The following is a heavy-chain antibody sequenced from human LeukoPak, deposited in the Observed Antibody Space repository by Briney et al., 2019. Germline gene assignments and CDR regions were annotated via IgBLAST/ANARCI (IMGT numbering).Heavy chain of an antibody. V-gene: IGHV3-15*01. D-gene: IGHD3-3*01. CDR1: GFTFSSYG. CDR3: TTAKFDFWSGYLPFDP. CDR2: IKSKTDGGTT. Sequence: GGSLRLSCAASGFTFSSYGMHWVRQAPGKGLEWVGRIKSKTDGGTTDYAAPVKGRFTISRDDSKNTLYLQMNSLKTEDTAVYYCTTAKFDFWSGYLPFDPWGQGTLVTVSS. J-gene: IGHJ5*02.